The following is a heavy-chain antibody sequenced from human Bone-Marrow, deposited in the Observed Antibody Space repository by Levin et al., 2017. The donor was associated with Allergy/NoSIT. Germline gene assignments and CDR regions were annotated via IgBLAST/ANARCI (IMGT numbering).Heavy chain of an antibody. CDR1: GYTFTDHY. D-gene: IGHD3-10*01. Sequence: ASVKVSCKTSGYTFTDHYLHWVRQAPGQGLEWMGWISPSTGGTNYAQKFRGRVTMTADTSISTAYMDLSSLRSDDTAMYYCAREGHLYESWGQGTLITVSS. J-gene: IGHJ5*02. CDR2: ISPSTGGT. V-gene: IGHV1-2*02. CDR3: AREGHLYES.